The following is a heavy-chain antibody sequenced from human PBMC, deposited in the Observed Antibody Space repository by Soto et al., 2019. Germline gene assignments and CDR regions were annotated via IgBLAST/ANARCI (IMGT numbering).Heavy chain of an antibody. V-gene: IGHV4-34*01. CDR2: INHSGST. Sequence: QVQLQQWGAGLLKPSETLSLTCAVYGGSFSGYYWSWIRQPPGKGLEWIGEINHSGSTNYNPSLKSRVTISVDTCKNQFSLKLSSVTAADTAVYYCAREVVVVPAAAHYYYYYMDVWGKGTTVTVSS. J-gene: IGHJ6*03. CDR3: AREVVVVPAAAHYYYYYMDV. CDR1: GGSFSGYY. D-gene: IGHD2-2*01.